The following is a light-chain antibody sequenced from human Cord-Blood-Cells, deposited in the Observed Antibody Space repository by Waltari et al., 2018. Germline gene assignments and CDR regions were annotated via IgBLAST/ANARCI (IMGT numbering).Light chain of an antibody. J-gene: IGLJ1*01. CDR1: KLGDQY. CDR3: QAWDSSTGV. CDR2: QDS. V-gene: IGLV3-1*01. Sequence: SYELTQPPSVSVSPGPTASIPCSGDKLGDQYACWYQQKPGQSPVLVIYQDSKWPSGIPERFSGSNSGNTATLTISGTQAMDEADYYCQAWDSSTGVFGTGTKVTVL.